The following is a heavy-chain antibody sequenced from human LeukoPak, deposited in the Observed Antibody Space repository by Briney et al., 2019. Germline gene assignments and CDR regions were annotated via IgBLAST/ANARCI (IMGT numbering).Heavy chain of an antibody. CDR1: GGSISSRGYS. V-gene: IGHV4-30-2*06. D-gene: IGHD3-9*01. Sequence: PSETLSLTCAVSGGSISSRGYSWSWIRQSPGKGLEWIGYIFHSGSTYYNPSLKSRATISIDRSKNQFSPKLSSVTAADTAVYYCARDNPSVLRYFDPWGQGTLVTVSS. J-gene: IGHJ5*02. CDR3: ARDNPSVLRYFDP. CDR2: IFHSGST.